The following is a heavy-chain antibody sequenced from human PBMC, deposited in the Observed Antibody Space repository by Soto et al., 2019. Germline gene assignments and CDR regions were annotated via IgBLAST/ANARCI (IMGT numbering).Heavy chain of an antibody. J-gene: IGHJ5*02. Sequence: QVQLQESGPGLVKPSQTLSLTCTVSGGSISGGGYYWSWIRQHPGKGLEWIGYIYYSGSTYYNPSLKSRVTISVDTSKNQFSLKLSSVTAADTAVYYCARRSIAAAGWWFDPWGQGTLVTVSS. V-gene: IGHV4-31*03. CDR1: GGSISGGGYY. CDR2: IYYSGST. D-gene: IGHD6-13*01. CDR3: ARRSIAAAGWWFDP.